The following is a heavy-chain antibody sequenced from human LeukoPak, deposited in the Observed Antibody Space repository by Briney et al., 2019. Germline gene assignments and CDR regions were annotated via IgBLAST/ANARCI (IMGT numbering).Heavy chain of an antibody. V-gene: IGHV3-30*03. CDR2: ISYDGSNK. D-gene: IGHD6-13*01. CDR3: ARDLEALRLNSIAAAGWFDP. Sequence: RAGGSLRLSWAASGFTFSSYGMHCVRQAPGKWLGWVAVISYDGSNKYYADCVKGRLSISRDNSKNTLYLQMNSLRAEDTAVYYCARDLEALRLNSIAAAGWFDPWGQGTLVTVSS. CDR1: GFTFSSYG. J-gene: IGHJ5*02.